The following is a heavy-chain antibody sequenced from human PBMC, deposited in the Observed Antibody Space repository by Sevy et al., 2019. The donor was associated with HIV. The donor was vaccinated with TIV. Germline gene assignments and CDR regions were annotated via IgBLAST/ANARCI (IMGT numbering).Heavy chain of an antibody. CDR3: ARDSVTVSGIVLYALDI. D-gene: IGHD3-3*01. J-gene: IGHJ3*02. Sequence: GGSLRLSCGASGFTFGSYWMHWVRQVPGKGLEWVSRIRDDGRSTTYADSVRGRFTISRDNAKNTLYLQMTGLRADDTAVYYCARDSVTVSGIVLYALDIWGQGTMVTVSS. CDR1: GFTFGSYW. CDR2: IRDDGRST. V-gene: IGHV3-74*01.